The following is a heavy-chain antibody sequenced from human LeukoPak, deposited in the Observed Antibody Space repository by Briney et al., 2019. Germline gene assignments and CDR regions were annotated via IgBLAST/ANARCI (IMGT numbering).Heavy chain of an antibody. CDR2: IYSGGRT. V-gene: IGHV3-66*01. Sequence: GSLRLSCVASRFTVSRNYMSGIRQAPGKGVEWVSVIYSGGRTYYADSVKGRFTISRDNSKNTLYLQMNSLRAEDTAVYYCAKALGNRVVTPGYMDVWGKGTRVSVSS. CDR3: AKALGNRVVTPGYMDV. CDR1: RFTVSRNY. J-gene: IGHJ6*03. D-gene: IGHD4-23*01.